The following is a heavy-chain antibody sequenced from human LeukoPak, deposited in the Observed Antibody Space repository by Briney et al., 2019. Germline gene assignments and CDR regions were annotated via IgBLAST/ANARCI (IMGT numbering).Heavy chain of an antibody. J-gene: IGHJ4*01. Sequence: SETLSLTCTVSGDSINRYLWTWIRQPAGRGLEWIGRIYDSGTTNYKPSLKSRVSMSVETPKNQFSLRLNSVTAADTAVYYCARQSDFGGYFEYWGQGIRVTVSS. V-gene: IGHV4-4*07. CDR3: ARQSDFGGYFEY. CDR1: GDSINRYL. CDR2: IYDSGTT. D-gene: IGHD3-10*01.